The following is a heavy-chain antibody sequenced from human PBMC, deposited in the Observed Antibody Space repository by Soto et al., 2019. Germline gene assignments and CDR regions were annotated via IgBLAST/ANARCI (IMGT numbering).Heavy chain of an antibody. Sequence: GGSLRLSCAVSGFTFSNYAISWVRQAPGKGLEWVSIISGGGDTSYYADSVKGRFTISRDNSRNTLYLQMNSLRAGDSAKYYCAKEGTSGLYYFVYWGPGTLVTVSS. V-gene: IGHV3-23*01. CDR3: AKEGTSGLYYFVY. CDR2: ISGGGDTS. CDR1: GFTFSNYA. J-gene: IGHJ4*02. D-gene: IGHD6-19*01.